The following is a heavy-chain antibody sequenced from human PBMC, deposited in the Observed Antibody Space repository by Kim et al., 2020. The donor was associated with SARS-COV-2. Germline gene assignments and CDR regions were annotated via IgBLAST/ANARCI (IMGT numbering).Heavy chain of an antibody. J-gene: IGHJ4*02. Sequence: SETLSLTCTVSGGSISSRNWWSWVRQSPGTGLEWFGEIYHSGSINYNLSLRSRVTISVDKANNQFSLRLNSVTAADTAMYYCARQSYFGDSGYFYFDYWGQGTQVTVPS. V-gene: IGHV4-4*02. CDR1: GGSISSRNW. CDR3: ARQSYFGDSGYFYFDY. D-gene: IGHD3-22*01. CDR2: IYHSGSI.